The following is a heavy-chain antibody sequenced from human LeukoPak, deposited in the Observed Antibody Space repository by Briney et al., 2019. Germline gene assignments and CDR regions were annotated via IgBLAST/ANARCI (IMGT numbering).Heavy chain of an antibody. Sequence: GASVKVSCKVSGYTLTELSMHWVRQAPGKGLEWKGGFDPEDGETIYAQKFQGRVTMTEDTSTDTAYMELSSLRSEDTAVYYCATDLFYGGNSLRVYWGQGTLVTVSS. CDR2: FDPEDGET. CDR1: GYTLTELS. J-gene: IGHJ4*02. D-gene: IGHD4-23*01. V-gene: IGHV1-24*01. CDR3: ATDLFYGGNSLRVY.